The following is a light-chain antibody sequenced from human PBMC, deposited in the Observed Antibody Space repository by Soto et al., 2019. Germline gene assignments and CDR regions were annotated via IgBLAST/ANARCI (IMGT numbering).Light chain of an antibody. CDR1: QSVSSNY. V-gene: IGKV3-20*01. J-gene: IGKJ4*01. CDR3: QQYGSSPPLT. Sequence: EIVLTQSPGTLSLSPGERATLSCRASQSVSSNYLAWYQQKPGQAPRLLMYGASSRATGIPDRFSGSGSGTDFTLTISRLEPEDFGVYYCQQYGSSPPLTFGGGTKVEI. CDR2: GAS.